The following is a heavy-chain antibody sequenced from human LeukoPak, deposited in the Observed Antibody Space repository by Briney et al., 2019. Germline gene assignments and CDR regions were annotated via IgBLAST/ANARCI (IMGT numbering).Heavy chain of an antibody. CDR1: GYTFTSYD. CDR2: MNPNSGNT. V-gene: IGHV1-8*03. J-gene: IGHJ4*02. CDR3: ARGGYYSSSSRFHF. D-gene: IGHD6-6*01. Sequence: GASVKVSCKASGYTFTSYDINWVRQATGQGLEWMGWMNPNSGNTGYARQFQGRVTITWNTSITTAYMELSSLRSEDTAVYYCARGGYYSSSSRFHFWGQGTLVTVSS.